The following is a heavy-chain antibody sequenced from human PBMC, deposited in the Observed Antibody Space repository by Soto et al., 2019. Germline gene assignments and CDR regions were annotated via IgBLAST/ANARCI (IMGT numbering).Heavy chain of an antibody. CDR2: INSDGSGT. CDR3: ARGRYYGMDV. CDR1: GFTFTTFW. V-gene: IGHV3-74*01. Sequence: PWGSLRLSCAASGFTFTTFWMDWVRQAPGKGLVWVSRINSDGSGTSYADSVKGRFTISRDNAKNTLDLQMNSLRVEDTAVYYCARGRYYGMDVWGQGTTVTVSS. J-gene: IGHJ6*02.